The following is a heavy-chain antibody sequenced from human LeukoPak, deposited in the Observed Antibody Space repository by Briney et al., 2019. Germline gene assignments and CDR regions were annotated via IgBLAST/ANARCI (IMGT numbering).Heavy chain of an antibody. Sequence: GESLKISCKGSGYSFTNYWIGWVRQMPGRGLEWMGIFYPGDSDTRYSPSFQGQVTISADKSIRTAYLQWSSLKASDTAMYYCARHVQRFGELVPDDAFDIWGQGTMVTVSS. J-gene: IGHJ3*02. D-gene: IGHD3-10*01. CDR2: FYPGDSDT. CDR1: GYSFTNYW. V-gene: IGHV5-51*01. CDR3: ARHVQRFGELVPDDAFDI.